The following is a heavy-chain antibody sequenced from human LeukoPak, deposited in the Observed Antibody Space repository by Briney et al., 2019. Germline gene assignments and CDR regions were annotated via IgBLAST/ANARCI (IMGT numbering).Heavy chain of an antibody. CDR2: ISYDGSNK. Sequence: GRSLRLSCAASGFTFSSYGMHWVRQAPGKGLEWVAVISYDGSNKYYADSVKGRFTISRDNSKNTLYLQMNSLRAEDTAVYYCAKDRGSGSYPPYYYYYGMDVWGQGTTVTVSS. CDR3: AKDRGSGSYPPYYYYYGMDV. V-gene: IGHV3-30*18. CDR1: GFTFSSYG. D-gene: IGHD3-10*01. J-gene: IGHJ6*02.